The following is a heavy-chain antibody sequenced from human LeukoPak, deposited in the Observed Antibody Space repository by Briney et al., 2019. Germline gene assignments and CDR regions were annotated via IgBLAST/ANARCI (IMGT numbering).Heavy chain of an antibody. CDR2: ISHDGNKR. J-gene: IGHJ6*03. D-gene: IGHD2-2*02. CDR1: GFTFSNHA. CDR3: ARSHCSSTSCYRKVRYYMDV. Sequence: GKSLRLSCEASGFTFSNHAMHWVRQAPGKGREWMAVISHDGNKRYYADFGTGRFTISRDNTKNSLYLQMNSLRAEDTAVYYCARSHCSSTSCYRKVRYYMDVWGKGTTVTVSS. V-gene: IGHV3-30-3*01.